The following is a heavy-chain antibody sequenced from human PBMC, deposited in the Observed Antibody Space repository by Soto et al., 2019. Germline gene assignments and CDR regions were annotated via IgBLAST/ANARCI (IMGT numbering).Heavy chain of an antibody. J-gene: IGHJ4*02. Sequence: QVQLVESGGGVVQPGRSLRLSCAASGFTFSSYGMHWVRQAPGKGLEWVAVIWYDGSNKYYADSVKGRFTISRDNSRNKLYLQMNSLRAEDTAVYYCARDHDYDSSGYYLDYWGQGTLVTVSS. V-gene: IGHV3-33*08. CDR1: GFTFSSYG. D-gene: IGHD3-22*01. CDR3: ARDHDYDSSGYYLDY. CDR2: IWYDGSNK.